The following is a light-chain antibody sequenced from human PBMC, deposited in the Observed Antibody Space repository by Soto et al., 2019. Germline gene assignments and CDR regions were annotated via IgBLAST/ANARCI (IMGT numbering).Light chain of an antibody. CDR1: QIVGTY. J-gene: IGKJ5*01. V-gene: IGKV3-11*01. CDR3: QQRSNWPPAIN. CDR2: DAS. Sequence: DTVLTHSPVTLSLSPVERATLSCRASQIVGTYLAWYQQKPGQAPRLLIYDASNRATGIAPRFRGSGSGTDFTLTISSVEPEDFAVYYCQQRSNWPPAINFGQGTRLEIK.